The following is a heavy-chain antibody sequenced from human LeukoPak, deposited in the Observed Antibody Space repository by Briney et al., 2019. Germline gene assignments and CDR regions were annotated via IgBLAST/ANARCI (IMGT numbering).Heavy chain of an antibody. CDR3: ARGGNAFEF. CDR1: GGSNSSGFYY. J-gene: IGHJ3*01. Sequence: KPSETLSLTCTVSGGSNSSGFYYWSWIRQHPGKDLEWIGYIYYSGSTYYNPSLKSRVTISVDTSKNQFSLKLSSVTAADTAVYYCARGGNAFEFWGRGTMVTVSS. CDR2: IYYSGST. V-gene: IGHV4-31*03. D-gene: IGHD1-26*01.